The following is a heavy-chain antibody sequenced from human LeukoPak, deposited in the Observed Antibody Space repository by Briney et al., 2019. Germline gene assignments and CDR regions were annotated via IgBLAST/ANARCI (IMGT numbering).Heavy chain of an antibody. J-gene: IGHJ6*03. D-gene: IGHD6-13*01. CDR2: ISGSGGST. CDR3: ARVSSSYYYYYMDV. CDR1: GFTFSSYA. V-gene: IGHV3-23*01. Sequence: GGTLRLSCAASGFTFSSYAMNWVRQAPGKGLEWVSAISGSGGSTYYADSVKGRFTISRDNAKNSLYLQMNSLRAEDTALYYCARVSSSYYYYYMDVWGKGTTVTVSS.